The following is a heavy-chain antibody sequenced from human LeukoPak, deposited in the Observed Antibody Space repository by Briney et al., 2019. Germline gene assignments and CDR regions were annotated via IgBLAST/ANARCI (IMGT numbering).Heavy chain of an antibody. CDR1: GFTFSSYD. CDR2: ISGSGGST. Sequence: GGSLRLSCAASGFTFSSYDMSWVRQAPGKGLEWVSAISGSGGSTYYADSVKGRFTISRDNSKNTLYLQMNSLRAEDTAVYYCAKVPAGFGELFSIVAAHDAFDIWGQGTMVTVSS. CDR3: AKVPAGFGELFSIVAAHDAFDI. J-gene: IGHJ3*02. D-gene: IGHD3-10*01. V-gene: IGHV3-23*01.